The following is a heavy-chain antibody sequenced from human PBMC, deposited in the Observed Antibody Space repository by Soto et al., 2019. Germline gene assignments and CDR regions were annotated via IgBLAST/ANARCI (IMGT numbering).Heavy chain of an antibody. J-gene: IGHJ6*03. CDR3: AKLLLRSPPYYMDV. CDR2: ISYDGSNK. Sequence: SGGSLRLSCAASGFTFSSYAMHWVRQAPGKGLEWVAVISYDGSNKYYADSVKGRFTISRDNSKNTLYLQMNSLRAEDTAVYYCAKLLLRSPPYYMDVWGKGTTVTVSS. CDR1: GFTFSSYA. V-gene: IGHV3-30-3*02. D-gene: IGHD3-10*02.